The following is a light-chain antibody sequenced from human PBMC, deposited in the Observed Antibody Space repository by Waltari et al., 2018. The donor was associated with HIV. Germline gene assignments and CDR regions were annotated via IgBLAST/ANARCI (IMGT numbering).Light chain of an antibody. Sequence: IEMTQSPSSLSASVGDRVTITCRASQGVGSSLAWYQHRPGKAPRLLVSGVFRLDDGVPSRFSGSASGTIYTLSITDLQPEDFATYYCQQYYSDTFTFGPGTTV. J-gene: IGKJ3*01. V-gene: IGKV1-NL1*01. CDR2: GVF. CDR3: QQYYSDTFT. CDR1: QGVGSS.